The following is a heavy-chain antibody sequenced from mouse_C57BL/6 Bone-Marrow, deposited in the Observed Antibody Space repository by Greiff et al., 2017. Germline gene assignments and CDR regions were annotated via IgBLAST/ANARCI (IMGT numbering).Heavy chain of an antibody. Sequence: EVQLQQSGPVLVKPGASVKMSCKASGYTFTDYYMNLVKQSHGKSLEWIGVINPYNGGTSYNQKFKGKATLTVDKSSSTAYMELNSLTSEDSAVYYCAREGTTVDWYFDVWGTGTTVTVSS. CDR1: GYTFTDYY. V-gene: IGHV1-19*01. CDR3: AREGTTVDWYFDV. CDR2: INPYNGGT. J-gene: IGHJ1*03. D-gene: IGHD1-1*01.